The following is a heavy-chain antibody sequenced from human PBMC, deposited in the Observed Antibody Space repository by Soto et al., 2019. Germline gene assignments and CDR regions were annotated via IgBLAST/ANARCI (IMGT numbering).Heavy chain of an antibody. Sequence: SETLSLTCPVSSDSMTSYYWTWIRQPPGKGLECIGYIYHSGITNYNPSLKSRVTISLDTSKNQFSLRLSSVTAADTAVYYCARMSLFYFFDSWGQGTLVTVSS. CDR3: ARMSLFYFFDS. CDR2: IYHSGIT. CDR1: SDSMTSYY. V-gene: IGHV4-59*01. D-gene: IGHD3-9*01. J-gene: IGHJ4*01.